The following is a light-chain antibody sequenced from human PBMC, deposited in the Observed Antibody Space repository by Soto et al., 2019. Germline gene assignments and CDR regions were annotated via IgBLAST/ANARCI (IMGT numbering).Light chain of an antibody. CDR2: EVS. J-gene: IGLJ3*02. Sequence: QSVLTQPPSASGSPGQSVTISCTGTSGDVGGYNFVSWYQQHPDKAPKLMIYEVSKRPSGVPDRFSGSKSGNTASLTVSGLQAEDEADYYCSSRGTSAGGDSWVFGGGTKLTVL. CDR3: SSRGTSAGGDSWV. CDR1: SGDVGGYNF. V-gene: IGLV2-8*01.